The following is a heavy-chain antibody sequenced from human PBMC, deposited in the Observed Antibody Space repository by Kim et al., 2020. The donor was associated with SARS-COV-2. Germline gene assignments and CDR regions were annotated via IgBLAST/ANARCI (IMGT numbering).Heavy chain of an antibody. D-gene: IGHD5-18*01. CDR1: GFTFSTYA. J-gene: IGHJ4*02. CDR3: AKADPPWIQLWLLGY. Sequence: GGSLRLSCAASGFTFSTYAMSWVRQAPGKGLEWVSAISGSGGSTYYADSVKGRFTTSRDNSKNTLYLQMNSLRAEDTAVYYCAKADPPWIQLWLLGYWGQGTLVTVSS. CDR2: ISGSGGST. V-gene: IGHV3-23*01.